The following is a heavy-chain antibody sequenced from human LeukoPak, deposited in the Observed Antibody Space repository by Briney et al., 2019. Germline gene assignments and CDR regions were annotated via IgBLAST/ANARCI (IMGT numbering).Heavy chain of an antibody. CDR1: GGSFSGYY. CDR3: ARRGVVSPVYAFDI. CDR2: INHSGST. D-gene: IGHD5/OR15-5a*01. Sequence: PSETLSLTCAVYGGSFSGYYWSWIRQPPGKGLEWXGEINHSGSTNYNPSLKSRVTISVDTSKNQFSLKLSSVTAADTAVYYCARRGVVSPVYAFDIWGQGTMVTVSP. V-gene: IGHV4-34*01. J-gene: IGHJ3*02.